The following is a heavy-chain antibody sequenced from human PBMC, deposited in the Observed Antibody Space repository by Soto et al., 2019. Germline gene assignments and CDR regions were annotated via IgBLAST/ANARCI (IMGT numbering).Heavy chain of an antibody. V-gene: IGHV3-23*01. J-gene: IGHJ4*02. CDR1: GFTISSNA. D-gene: IGHD1-1*01. Sequence: GWSLRLSCAASGFTISSNAMYWVRQAPGKGLEWVSGISDRGDTTHYADSMKGRFTISRDTSKHTLYLQLNTLRADDTAVYYCAKDKPGTTSFDYWGQGTLVTVSS. CDR3: AKDKPGTTSFDY. CDR2: ISDRGDTT.